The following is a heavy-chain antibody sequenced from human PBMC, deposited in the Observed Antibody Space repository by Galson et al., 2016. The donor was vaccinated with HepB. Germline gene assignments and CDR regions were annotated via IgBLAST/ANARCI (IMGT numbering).Heavy chain of an antibody. D-gene: IGHD3-3*01. J-gene: IGHJ6*02. CDR1: GFNFYDYA. Sequence: SLRLSCAASGFNFYDYAIHWVRQAPGKGLEGVALTSYDGRDKYYADSVRGRFTISRDNSKNTGYLQVTSLRPEDTALYYCAKDILEDWNEEGAYDFWSGRAWGMDVWGQGTTVTVSS. V-gene: IGHV3-30*04. CDR3: AKDILEDWNEEGAYDFWSGRAWGMDV. CDR2: TSYDGRDK.